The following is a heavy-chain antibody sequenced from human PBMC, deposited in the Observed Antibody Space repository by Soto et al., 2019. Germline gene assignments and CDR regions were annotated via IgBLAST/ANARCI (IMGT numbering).Heavy chain of an antibody. CDR2: INPSGST. CDR3: ARVYCSGGSCYSIDY. V-gene: IGHV1-46*03. Sequence: QVQLVQSGAEVKKPGASVKVSCEASGYTFTSYYMHWVRQAPGQGLEWMGIINPSGSTSYAQKFQGRVTMTRDTSTSTVYMELSSLRSGDTAVYYCARVYCSGGSCYSIDYWGQGTLVTVSS. CDR1: GYTFTSYY. D-gene: IGHD2-15*01. J-gene: IGHJ4*02.